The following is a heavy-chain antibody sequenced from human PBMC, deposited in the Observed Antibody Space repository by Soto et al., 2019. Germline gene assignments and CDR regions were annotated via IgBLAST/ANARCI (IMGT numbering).Heavy chain of an antibody. Sequence: VQSGAEVKKPGASVKVSCKASGDTFISSGISWVRQAPGQGLEWMGWISGYKGDTNYAQKFQGRVTLTTDTSTSTAYMELRSPTPGDTAIYYCARIEYCSGGNCYSAFDIWGQGTLVTVSS. CDR3: ARIEYCSGGNCYSAFDI. V-gene: IGHV1-18*01. J-gene: IGHJ3*02. D-gene: IGHD2-15*01. CDR1: GDTFISSG. CDR2: ISGYKGDT.